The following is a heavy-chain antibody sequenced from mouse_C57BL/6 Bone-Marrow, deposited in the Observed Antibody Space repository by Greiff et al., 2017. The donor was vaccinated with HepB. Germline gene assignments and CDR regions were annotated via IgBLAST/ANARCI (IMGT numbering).Heavy chain of an antibody. CDR3: ARNFDY. Sequence: VQLQQSGAELVRPGASVKLSCKASGYTFTDYYINWVKQRPGQGLEWIARIYPGSGNTYYNEKFKGKATLTAEKSSSTAYMQLSSLTSEDSAVYFWARNFDYWGQGTTLTVSS. CDR1: GYTFTDYY. V-gene: IGHV1-76*01. CDR2: IYPGSGNT. J-gene: IGHJ2*01.